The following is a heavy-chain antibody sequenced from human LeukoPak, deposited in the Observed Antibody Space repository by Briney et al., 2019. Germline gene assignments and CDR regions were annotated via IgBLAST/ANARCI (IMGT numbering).Heavy chain of an antibody. J-gene: IGHJ4*02. CDR3: AREMTTVFFDY. Sequence: PSETLSLTCTVPGGSISSYYWSWIRQPPGKGLEWIGYIYYSGSTNYNPSLKSRVTISVDTSKNQFSLKLSSVTAADTAVYYCAREMTTVFFDYWGQGTLVTVSS. D-gene: IGHD4-17*01. CDR1: GGSISSYY. CDR2: IYYSGST. V-gene: IGHV4-59*01.